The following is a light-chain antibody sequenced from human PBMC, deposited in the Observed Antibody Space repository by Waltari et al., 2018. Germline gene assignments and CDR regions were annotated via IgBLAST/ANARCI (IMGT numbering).Light chain of an antibody. CDR2: GAS. Sequence: EIVLTQSPGTLSLSPGERATLSCRASQSVGSSYLARYQQKPGQAPRLLIYGASDRATDIPDRFGGSESGTDFTRTISRLEPEDFAVYYCQQYGTSRTFGQGTKVEIK. CDR3: QQYGTSRT. J-gene: IGKJ1*01. CDR1: QSVGSSY. V-gene: IGKV3-20*01.